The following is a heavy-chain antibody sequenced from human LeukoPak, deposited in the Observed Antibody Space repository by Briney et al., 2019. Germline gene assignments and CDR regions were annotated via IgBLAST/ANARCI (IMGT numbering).Heavy chain of an antibody. CDR2: ISSNSANT. CDR3: AKDGTGCGGDCYSDY. D-gene: IGHD2-21*02. Sequence: GGSLRLSCAASGFTFDTYGMSWVRQAPGKGLEWVSSISSNSANTYYADSVKGRFTISRDNSKNTLYLQMNSLRAEDTAVYYCAKDGTGCGGDCYSDYWGQGTLVIVSS. J-gene: IGHJ4*02. CDR1: GFTFDTYG. V-gene: IGHV3-23*01.